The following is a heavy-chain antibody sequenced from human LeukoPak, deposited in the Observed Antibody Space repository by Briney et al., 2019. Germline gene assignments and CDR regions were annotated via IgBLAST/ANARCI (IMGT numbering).Heavy chain of an antibody. CDR3: ARGLYYYDSSGYHFDY. Sequence: ASVKVSCKASGGTFSSYAISWVRQAPGQGLEWMGWINPNSGGTNYAQKFQGWVTMTRDTSISTAYMELSRLRSDDTAVYYCARGLYYYDSSGYHFDYWGQGTLVTVSS. J-gene: IGHJ4*02. CDR1: GGTFSSYA. V-gene: IGHV1-2*04. CDR2: INPNSGGT. D-gene: IGHD3-22*01.